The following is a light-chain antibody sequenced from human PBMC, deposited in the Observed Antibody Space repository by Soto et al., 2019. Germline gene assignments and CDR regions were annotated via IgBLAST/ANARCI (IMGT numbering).Light chain of an antibody. J-gene: IGLJ1*01. CDR3: TSYAGGNNV. CDR2: EVN. V-gene: IGLV2-8*01. CDR1: SSDVGGYNY. Sequence: QSALTQPPSASGSPGQSVTISCTGTSSDVGGYNYVSWYQQHPGKVPKLMVYEVNKRPSGVPDRFSGSKSGNTASLTVSGLQADDEGDYYCTSYAGGNNVFGTGTKVTVL.